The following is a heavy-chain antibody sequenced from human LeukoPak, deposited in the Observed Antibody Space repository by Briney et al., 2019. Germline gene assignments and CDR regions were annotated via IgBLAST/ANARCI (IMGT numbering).Heavy chain of an antibody. CDR2: IYYSGST. V-gene: IGHV4-59*12. CDR3: ASSATYYYDSSGYYHDY. D-gene: IGHD3-22*01. CDR1: GGSISSYY. Sequence: SETLSLTCTVSGGSISSYYWSWIRQPPGKGLEWIGYIYYSGSTNYNPSLKSRVTISVDTSKNQFSLKLSSVTAADTAVYYCASSATYYYDSSGYYHDYWGQGTLVTVSS. J-gene: IGHJ4*02.